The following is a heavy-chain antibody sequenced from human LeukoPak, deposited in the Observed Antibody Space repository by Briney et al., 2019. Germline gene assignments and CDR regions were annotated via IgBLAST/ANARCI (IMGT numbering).Heavy chain of an antibody. D-gene: IGHD4-17*01. CDR2: ISPNSGGT. J-gene: IGHJ5*02. CDR3: AREAVPDYGDYNWFDP. Sequence: EASVKVSCKASGYTFTDYYIHWVRQAPGQGLEWMGWISPNSGGTNYAQKLQGRLTMTRDTSISTAYMELSRLRSDDTAAYYCAREAVPDYGDYNWFDPWGQGTLVTVSS. CDR1: GYTFTDYY. V-gene: IGHV1-2*02.